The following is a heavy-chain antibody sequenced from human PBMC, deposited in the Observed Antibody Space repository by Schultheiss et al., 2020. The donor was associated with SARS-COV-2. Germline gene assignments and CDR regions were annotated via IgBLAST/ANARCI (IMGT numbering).Heavy chain of an antibody. CDR3: ARVVVAAYTNWFDP. D-gene: IGHD2-15*01. CDR2: ISSSSSYI. J-gene: IGHJ5*02. Sequence: GESLKISCEASGFTFSSYSMNWVRQAPGKGLEWVSSISSSSSYIYYADSVKGRFTISRDNAKNSLYLQMNSLRAEDTAVYYCARVVVAAYTNWFDPWGQGTLVTVSS. CDR1: GFTFSSYS. V-gene: IGHV3-21*01.